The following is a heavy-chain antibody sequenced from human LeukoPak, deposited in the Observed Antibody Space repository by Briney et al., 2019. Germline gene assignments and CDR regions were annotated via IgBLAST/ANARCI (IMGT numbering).Heavy chain of an antibody. J-gene: IGHJ4*02. D-gene: IGHD3-10*01. Sequence: GRSLRLPCAASGFIFSTYGMHWVRQAPGKGLEWVAVIWYDGSDIYYADSVKGRFTISRDNSKNTLYLQVNSLRAEDTSVCYCARDLSMVRGPLDYWGQGTLVTVSS. CDR2: IWYDGSDI. CDR1: GFIFSTYG. CDR3: ARDLSMVRGPLDY. V-gene: IGHV3-33*01.